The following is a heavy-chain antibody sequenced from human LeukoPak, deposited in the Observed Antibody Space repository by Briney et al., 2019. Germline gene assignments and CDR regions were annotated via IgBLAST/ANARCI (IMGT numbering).Heavy chain of an antibody. CDR2: IYYSGSI. CDR1: GGSISSYY. D-gene: IGHD1-14*01. V-gene: IGHV4-59*01. J-gene: IGHJ2*01. CDR3: ARDLYRVPWYFDL. Sequence: PSETLSLTCTVSGGSISSYYWSWIRQPPGKGLEWIGYIYYSGSINYNPSLKSRVRLSVDTSKNQFSLKLSSVTAADTAVYYCARDLYRVPWYFDLWGRGTLVTVSS.